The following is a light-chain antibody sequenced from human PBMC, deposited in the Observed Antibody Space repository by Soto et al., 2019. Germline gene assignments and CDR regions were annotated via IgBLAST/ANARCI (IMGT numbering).Light chain of an antibody. CDR2: KAS. CDR3: QQYTDYWM. Sequence: IQMTQSPSTLSASVGDRVTITCRASQSINTWLAWYQQKPGKAPKLLISKASTLESGVPSRFSGSGSVTEFTLTISSLQPDDFATYYCQQYTDYWMFGQGTKVEIK. V-gene: IGKV1-5*03. J-gene: IGKJ1*01. CDR1: QSINTW.